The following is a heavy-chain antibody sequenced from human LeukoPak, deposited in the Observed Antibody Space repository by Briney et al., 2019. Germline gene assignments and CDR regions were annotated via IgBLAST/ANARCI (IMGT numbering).Heavy chain of an antibody. CDR1: GFTFSNYG. V-gene: IGHV3-33*01. CDR2: IWYDGSNK. Sequence: GRSLRLSYAASGFTFSNYGMHWVRQAPGKGLEWVAVIWYDGSNKYYADSVKGRFTISRDYSKNTLYLQMNSLRAEDTALYYCARDPPHYSSSWYYFDYWGQGTLVTVSS. J-gene: IGHJ4*02. CDR3: ARDPPHYSSSWYYFDY. D-gene: IGHD6-13*01.